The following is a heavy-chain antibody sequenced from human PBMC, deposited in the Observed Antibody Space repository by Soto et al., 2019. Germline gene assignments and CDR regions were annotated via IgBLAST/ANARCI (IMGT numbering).Heavy chain of an antibody. CDR2: ISSSSSTI. CDR1: GFSFSRHS. J-gene: IGHJ6*02. Sequence: PGGSLRLSCAASGFSFSRHSMNWVRQAPGKGLEWVLYISSSSSTIYYADSVKGRFTISRDNAKNSLYLQMNSLRDEDTAVYYCAREGEDCSGGSCYLYYYYGMDVWGQGTTVTVSS. D-gene: IGHD2-15*01. V-gene: IGHV3-48*02. CDR3: AREGEDCSGGSCYLYYYYGMDV.